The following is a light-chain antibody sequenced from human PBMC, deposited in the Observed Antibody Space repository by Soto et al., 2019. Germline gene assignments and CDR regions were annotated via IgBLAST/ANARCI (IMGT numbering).Light chain of an antibody. CDR1: RSNIGTYA. J-gene: IGLJ2*01. CDR2: RNH. CDR3: AAWDDSLRAVV. V-gene: IGLV1-44*01. Sequence: QAVVTQSPSASATPGQRVTISCSGGRSNIGTYAVNWYQQLPGTAPTLLIFRNHQRPSGVPDRFSGSKSGTTASLAISGPQSEDEADYYCAAWDDSLRAVVFGRGTKVTVL.